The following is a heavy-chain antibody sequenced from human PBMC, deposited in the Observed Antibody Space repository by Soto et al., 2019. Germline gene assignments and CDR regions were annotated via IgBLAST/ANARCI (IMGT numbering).Heavy chain of an antibody. V-gene: IGHV3-53*02. CDR1: GFVVTSKY. CDR3: ARAYNWNSAFDY. CDR2: IYGNDIR. J-gene: IGHJ4*02. D-gene: IGHD1-7*01. Sequence: EVQMVETGGGLIQPGGSLRLSCAASGFVVTSKYMAWVRQAPGKGLEWVSVIYGNDIRHYADSVKGRFLVSKDNTENTMYLQMNSLRVEDPAVYFCARAYNWNSAFDYWGQGTLVTVSS.